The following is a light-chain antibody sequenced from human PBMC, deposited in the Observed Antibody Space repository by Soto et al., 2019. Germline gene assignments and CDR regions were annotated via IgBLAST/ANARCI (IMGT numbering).Light chain of an antibody. CDR3: LQYNIYPLS. CDR2: KAS. Sequence: DIQMTQSPSTLSASVGDRVTITCRASQSINRWLAWYQQRPGKAPKILIHKASSLEAGVPSRFSGSDSGTEFTLTIGSVQPDDFATYFCLQYNIYPLSFGGGTKVEIK. J-gene: IGKJ4*01. CDR1: QSINRW. V-gene: IGKV1-5*03.